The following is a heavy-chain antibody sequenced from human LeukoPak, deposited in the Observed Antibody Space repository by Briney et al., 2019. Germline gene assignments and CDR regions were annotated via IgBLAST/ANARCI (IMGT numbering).Heavy chain of an antibody. CDR2: ISSSSSYI. Sequence: PGGSLRLSCAASGFTFSSYSMNWVRQAPGKGLEWVSSISSSSSYIYYADSVKGRFTISRDNVKNSLYLQMNSLRAEDTAVYYCARGKSVGYSYGLSPLIDYWGQGTLVTVSS. CDR1: GFTFSSYS. V-gene: IGHV3-21*01. CDR3: ARGKSVGYSYGLSPLIDY. J-gene: IGHJ4*02. D-gene: IGHD5-18*01.